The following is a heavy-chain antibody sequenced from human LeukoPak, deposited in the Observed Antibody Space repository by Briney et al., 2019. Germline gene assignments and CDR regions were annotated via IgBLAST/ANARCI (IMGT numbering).Heavy chain of an antibody. CDR3: ARDRYYSYGSGSSYADY. V-gene: IGHV3-21*01. CDR2: ISSSSAHI. D-gene: IGHD3-10*01. Sequence: GESLRLSCAASGFTFSTYTVNWVRQAPGGGLEWVSSISSSSAHIFYADSVKGRFTISRDDAKNSLYLQMNSLRAEDTAVYYCARDRYYSYGSGSSYADYWGQGTLVTVSS. J-gene: IGHJ4*02. CDR1: GFTFSTYT.